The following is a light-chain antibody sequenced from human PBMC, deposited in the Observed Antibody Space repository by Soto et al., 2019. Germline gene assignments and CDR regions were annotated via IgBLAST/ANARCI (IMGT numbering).Light chain of an antibody. CDR2: NAS. CDR3: QQRSNWPLT. CDR1: QSVSKY. J-gene: IGKJ4*01. V-gene: IGKV3-11*01. Sequence: EIVLTQSPATLSLSPGERATLSCRARQSVSKYLAWYQHKPGQAPRLLIYNASNRATGIPARFSGSGSGTDFTLTISSLEPEDFAVYYCQQRSNWPLTFGGGTKVEIK.